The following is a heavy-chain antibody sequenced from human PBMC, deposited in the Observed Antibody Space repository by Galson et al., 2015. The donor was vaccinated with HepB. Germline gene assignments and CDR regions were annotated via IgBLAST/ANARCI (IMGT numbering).Heavy chain of an antibody. CDR2: IKEDGSEK. Sequence: SLRLSCAASGFTFSNYWMNWVRQAPGKGLEWVANIKEDGSEKYYVDSVKGRFTISRDNAKNSLFLQMSSLRAEDTAVYYCAKDRGDIVATMGGWGQGTLVTVSS. D-gene: IGHD5-12*01. V-gene: IGHV3-7*03. J-gene: IGHJ4*02. CDR3: AKDRGDIVATMGG. CDR1: GFTFSNYW.